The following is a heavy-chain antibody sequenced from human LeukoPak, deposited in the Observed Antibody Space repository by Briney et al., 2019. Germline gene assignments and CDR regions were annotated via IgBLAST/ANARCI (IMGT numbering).Heavy chain of an antibody. J-gene: IGHJ4*02. V-gene: IGHV4-39*01. CDR1: GGSISSSSYY. CDR3: ARHIAIAVAGTVSYFDY. Sequence: SETLSLTCTVSGGSISSSSYYWGWIRQPPGKGLEWIGSIYYSGSTYYNLSLKSRVTISVDTSKNQFSLKLSSVTAADTAVYYCARHIAIAVAGTVSYFDYWGQGTLVTVSS. CDR2: IYYSGST. D-gene: IGHD6-19*01.